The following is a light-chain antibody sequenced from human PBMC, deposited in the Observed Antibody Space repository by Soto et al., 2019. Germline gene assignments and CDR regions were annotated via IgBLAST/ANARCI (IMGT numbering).Light chain of an antibody. CDR2: YDS. Sequence: SYELTQPPSVSVSPGKTARITCGGNNIGSKSVHWYQQKPGQAPVLVIYYDSDRHSGIPERFSGSNSGNTATLTISRVEAGDEADDYCQGWDSSSDSRVFGGGTKLTVL. J-gene: IGLJ2*01. CDR1: NIGSKS. CDR3: QGWDSSSDSRV. V-gene: IGLV3-21*04.